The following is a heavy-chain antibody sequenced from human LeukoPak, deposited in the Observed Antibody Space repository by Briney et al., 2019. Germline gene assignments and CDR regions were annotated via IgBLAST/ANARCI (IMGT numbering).Heavy chain of an antibody. J-gene: IGHJ4*02. CDR3: ARHAPTYYYDSSVPRLDY. Sequence: TSETLSLTCTVSGGSISSYYWSWIRQPPGKGLEWIGYIYYSGSTNYNPSLKGRVTISVDTSKNQFSLKLSSVTAADTAVYYCARHAPTYYYDSSVPRLDYWGQGTLVTVSS. CDR2: IYYSGST. D-gene: IGHD3-22*01. V-gene: IGHV4-59*08. CDR1: GGSISSYY.